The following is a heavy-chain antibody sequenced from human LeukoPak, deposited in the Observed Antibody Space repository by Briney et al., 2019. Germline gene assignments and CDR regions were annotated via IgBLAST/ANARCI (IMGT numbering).Heavy chain of an antibody. D-gene: IGHD1-26*01. CDR1: RYIFTSYY. Sequence: ASVKVSCTASRYIFTSYYIHWVRQAPGQGLEWMGWINPNSGSTDYAQKFQGRVTMTRDTSISTAYMEVSRLRSDDTAVYYCARDIGVVGALTFDYWGQGTLVTVSS. J-gene: IGHJ4*02. V-gene: IGHV1-2*02. CDR2: INPNSGST. CDR3: ARDIGVVGALTFDY.